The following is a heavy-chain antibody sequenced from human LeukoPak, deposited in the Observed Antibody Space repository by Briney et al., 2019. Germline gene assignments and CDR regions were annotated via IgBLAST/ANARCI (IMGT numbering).Heavy chain of an antibody. J-gene: IGHJ5*02. D-gene: IGHD2-2*01. CDR3: AKAASPDASPTSTPYNYFGP. V-gene: IGHV3-23*01. Sequence: GGSLRLSCTASGFRFSTYAMSWVRQTPGKGLEWVSVASGGAYRTDYADSVKGRFIISRDNSKNTVYLQMNSLRAEDTAIYYCAKAASPDASPTSTPYNYFGPWGQGTLVTVSS. CDR1: GFRFSTYA. CDR2: ASGGAYRT.